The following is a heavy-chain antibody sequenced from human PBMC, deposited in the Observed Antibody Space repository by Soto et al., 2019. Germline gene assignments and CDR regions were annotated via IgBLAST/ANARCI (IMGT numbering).Heavy chain of an antibody. V-gene: IGHV1-69*13. CDR2: IIPIFGTA. D-gene: IGHD3-10*01. J-gene: IGHJ4*02. CDR3: ARAVGDYDSGSYRFDY. Sequence: SVKVSCKASGGTFSSYAISWVRQAPGQGLEWMGGIIPIFGTANYAQKFQGRVTITADESTRTAYMELSSLRSEDTAVYYCARAVGDYDSGSYRFDYWGPGTMDTVSS. CDR1: GGTFSSYA.